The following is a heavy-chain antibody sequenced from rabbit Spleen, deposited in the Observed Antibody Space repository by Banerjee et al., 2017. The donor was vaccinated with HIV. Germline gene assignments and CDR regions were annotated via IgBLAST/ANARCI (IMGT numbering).Heavy chain of an antibody. J-gene: IGHJ6*01. V-gene: IGHV1S40*01. CDR3: ARDTSSSFSSYGMDL. CDR1: GVSFSANSY. CDR2: INPLFGST. D-gene: IGHD1-1*01. Sequence: QSLEESGGDLVKPGTSLTLTCIASGVSFSANSYMCWVRQAPGKGLEWIGYINPLFGSTVYASWVNGRFTISSHNAQKTLYLQLNSLTVADTATYFCARDTSSSFSSYGMDLWGQGTLVTVS.